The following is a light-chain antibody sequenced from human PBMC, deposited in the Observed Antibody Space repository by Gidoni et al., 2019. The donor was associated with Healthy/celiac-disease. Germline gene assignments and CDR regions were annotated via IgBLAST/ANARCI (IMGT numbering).Light chain of an antibody. J-gene: IGLJ3*02. Sequence: QSVLTQPPSVSGAPGQRVTITCTGRSPTIGAGYDVHWYQQLPGTAPKLLIYGNSNRPSGVPDRFSGSKSGTSASLAITGLQAEDEADYYCQSYDSSLSGSEVFGGGTKLTVL. V-gene: IGLV1-40*01. CDR3: QSYDSSLSGSEV. CDR1: SPTIGAGYD. CDR2: GNS.